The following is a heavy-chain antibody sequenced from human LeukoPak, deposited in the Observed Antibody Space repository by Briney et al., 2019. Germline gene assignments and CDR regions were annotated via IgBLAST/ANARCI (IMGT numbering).Heavy chain of an antibody. CDR3: AGARVGFGTLGYFDY. V-gene: IGHV1-69*06. CDR2: IIPIFGTA. Sequence: GASVKVCCNASGGTFSSYAITWVRQSPGQGLEWMGGIIPIFGTANYAQKFQGRVTITADKSTNVAYMEQPSLRSEDTAVYSCAGARVGFGTLGYFDYWGEGPLVTVST. CDR1: GGTFSSYA. J-gene: IGHJ4*02. D-gene: IGHD3-10*01.